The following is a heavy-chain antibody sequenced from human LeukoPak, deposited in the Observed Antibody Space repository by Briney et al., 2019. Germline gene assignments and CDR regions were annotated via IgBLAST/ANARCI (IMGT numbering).Heavy chain of an antibody. D-gene: IGHD6-13*01. CDR3: ARGQQQLEEDWFDP. J-gene: IGHJ5*02. CDR2: INPNSGAT. V-gene: IGHV1-2*02. Sequence: GASVKVSCKASLHTLTGYYMHWVRQAPGQGLEWMGWINPNSGATNYAQKLQGGVTMTRETPISTAYMELISLRADDTALDYCARGQQQLEEDWFDPWGQGTLVTVSS. CDR1: LHTLTGYY.